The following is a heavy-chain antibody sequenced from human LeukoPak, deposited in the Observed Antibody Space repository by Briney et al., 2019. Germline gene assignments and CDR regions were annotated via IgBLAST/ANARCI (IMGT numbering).Heavy chain of an antibody. J-gene: IGHJ4*02. CDR2: ITSSTSYI. Sequence: GGSLRLSCAASGFTFSSYGMHWVRQAPGKGLEWVSCITSSTSYIYYADSVRGRFTISRDNAKNSLYLQMNSLRDEDTAVYYCARVRYSGYDLAPFDYWGQGALVTVSS. V-gene: IGHV3-21*01. D-gene: IGHD5-12*01. CDR3: ARVRYSGYDLAPFDY. CDR1: GFTFSSYG.